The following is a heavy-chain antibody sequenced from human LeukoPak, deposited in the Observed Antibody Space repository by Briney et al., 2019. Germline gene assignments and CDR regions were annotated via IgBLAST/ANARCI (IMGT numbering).Heavy chain of an antibody. CDR3: ARDVYGAGGYYPN. V-gene: IGHV4-4*07. CDR2: IFASGST. J-gene: IGHJ4*02. CDR1: GASISGYY. Sequence: PSETLSLTCNVSGASISGYYWSWIRQSAETGLEWIGLIFASGSTTYNPSLRGRVTISVGTSKNQFSLNLISMTAADTAVYYCARDVYGAGGYYPNWGQGILVTVSS. D-gene: IGHD3-10*01.